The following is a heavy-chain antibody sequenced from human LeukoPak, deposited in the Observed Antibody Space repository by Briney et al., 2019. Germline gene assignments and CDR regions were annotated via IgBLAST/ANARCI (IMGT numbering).Heavy chain of an antibody. CDR2: ISSSGSTI. D-gene: IGHD3-22*01. CDR3: ARDLAVTMIVGGAFDI. J-gene: IGHJ3*02. Sequence: TGGSLRLSCAASGFTFSSYEMNWVRQAPGKGLEWVSYISSSGSTIYYADSVKGRFTISRDNAKNSLYLQMNTLRAEDTAVYYCARDLAVTMIVGGAFDIWGQGTMVTVSS. V-gene: IGHV3-48*03. CDR1: GFTFSSYE.